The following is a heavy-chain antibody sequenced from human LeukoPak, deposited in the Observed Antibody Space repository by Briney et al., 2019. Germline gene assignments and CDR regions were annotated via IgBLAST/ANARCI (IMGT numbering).Heavy chain of an antibody. CDR2: IYYSGST. CDR1: GRSIRGYY. D-gene: IGHD3-10*01. J-gene: IGHJ4*02. Sequence: SETLSLTCTVSGRSIRGYYWTWIRQPAGKGLEWIGYIYYSGSTNYNPSLKSRVTISVDTSKNQFSLKLSSVTAADTAVYYCARAMRFGESRYYFDYWGQGTLVTVSS. CDR3: ARAMRFGESRYYFDY. V-gene: IGHV4-59*01.